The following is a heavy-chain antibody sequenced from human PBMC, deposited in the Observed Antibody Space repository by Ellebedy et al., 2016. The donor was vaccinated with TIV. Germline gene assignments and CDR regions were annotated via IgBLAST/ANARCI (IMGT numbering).Heavy chain of an antibody. J-gene: IGHJ1*01. CDR2: IKEDGSEK. CDR3: VKNRASLEH. Sequence: PGGSLRLSCVASGFTFNHYWMTWVRQAPGKGLECVANIKEDGSEKNYVDSVKGRFTISRDNAKNSVYLQMNSLRAEDTAIYYCVKNRASLEHWGQGTLVTVSS. CDR1: GFTFNHYW. V-gene: IGHV3-7*03. D-gene: IGHD2/OR15-2a*01.